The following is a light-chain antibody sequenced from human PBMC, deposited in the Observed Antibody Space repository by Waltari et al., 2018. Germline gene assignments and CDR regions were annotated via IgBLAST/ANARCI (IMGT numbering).Light chain of an antibody. CDR2: DVT. J-gene: IGLJ3*02. Sequence: SALTQPRSVSGSPGQSVTISCTGTTSDVWGYNYVSCYQHHPGKAPKLMSFDVTQRPSGVPARFSGSKSANTASLTISGLQAEDEADYYCCSFAGTYTWVFGGGTKVTVL. CDR3: CSFAGTYTWV. CDR1: TSDVWGYNY. V-gene: IGLV2-11*01.